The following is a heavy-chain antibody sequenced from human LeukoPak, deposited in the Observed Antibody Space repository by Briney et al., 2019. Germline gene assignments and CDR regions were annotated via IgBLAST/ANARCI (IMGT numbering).Heavy chain of an antibody. CDR3: ARYKQRVSALWDYYYYMDV. CDR1: GVSIVGYQ. J-gene: IGHJ6*03. D-gene: IGHD1/OR15-1a*01. CDR2: IIHSGGT. Sequence: ETLSPTCTVSGVSIVGYQWIWIRQPPGKGLEGIGNIIHSGGTNNNPSLQSRVTMSLDTSKNEFSLNLSAVTAADTAVYYCARYKQRVSALWDYYYYMDVWGKGTTVTVSS. V-gene: IGHV4-59*01.